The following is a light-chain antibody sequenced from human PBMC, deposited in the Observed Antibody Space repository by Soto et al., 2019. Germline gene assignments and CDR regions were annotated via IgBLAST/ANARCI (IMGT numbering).Light chain of an antibody. CDR1: QSVSSY. CDR3: QKYGYSPIT. Sequence: VLTQCPATLSLSPGDSATLSCRASQSVSSYLAWYQQKTGQAPRILIYDASNRATGIPDRLSGGGSGTDFNLTISRLEPEDFAVYYCQKYGYSPITCGQGTRLEIK. V-gene: IGKV3-11*01. CDR2: DAS. J-gene: IGKJ5*01.